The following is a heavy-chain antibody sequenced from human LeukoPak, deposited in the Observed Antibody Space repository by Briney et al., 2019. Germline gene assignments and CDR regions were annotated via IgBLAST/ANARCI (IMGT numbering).Heavy chain of an antibody. V-gene: IGHV4-59*11. CDR1: GGSISSHY. Sequence: PSETLSLTCTVSGGSISSHYWSWIRQPPGKGLEWIRYIYYSGSTNYNPSLKSRVTISVDTSKNQFSLKLSSVAAADTAVYYCARVDDILTGYWFDPWGQGTLVTVSS. J-gene: IGHJ5*02. CDR3: ARVDDILTGYWFDP. CDR2: IYYSGST. D-gene: IGHD3-9*01.